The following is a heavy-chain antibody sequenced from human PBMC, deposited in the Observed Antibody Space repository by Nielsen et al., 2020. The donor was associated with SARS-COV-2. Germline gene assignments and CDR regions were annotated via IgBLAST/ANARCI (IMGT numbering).Heavy chain of an antibody. J-gene: IGHJ3*02. CDR2: ISSSSTI. CDR3: ARDPAQWLASNDAFDI. Sequence: GESLKISCAASGFTFSSYSMNWVRQAPGKGLEWVSYISSSSTIYYADSVKGRFTISRDNSKNTLYLQMNSLRAEDTAVYYCARDPAQWLASNDAFDIWGQGTMVTVSS. D-gene: IGHD6-19*01. CDR1: GFTFSSYS. V-gene: IGHV3-48*01.